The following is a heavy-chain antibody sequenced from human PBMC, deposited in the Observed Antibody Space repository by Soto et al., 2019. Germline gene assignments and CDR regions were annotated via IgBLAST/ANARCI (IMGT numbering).Heavy chain of an antibody. CDR3: ARAPTRFIVATERRVWFDP. Sequence: QVQLVESGGGLVKPGGSLRLSCAASGFTFSDYYMSWIRQAPGKGLEWVSYISSSSSYTNYADSVKGRFTISRDNAKNSLYLQMNSLRAEDTAVYYCARAPTRFIVATERRVWFDPWGQGTLVTVSS. CDR2: ISSSSSYT. V-gene: IGHV3-11*05. CDR1: GFTFSDYY. J-gene: IGHJ5*02. D-gene: IGHD5-12*01.